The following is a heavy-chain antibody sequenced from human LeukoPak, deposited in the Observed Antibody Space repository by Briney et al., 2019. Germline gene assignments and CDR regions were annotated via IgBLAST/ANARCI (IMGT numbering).Heavy chain of an antibody. Sequence: ASVTVSCKASGYRFTIYYMHWVRQAPGQGLEWMGIINPSGGSPSYAQKFQGRVTMTSDTSTSTVYMELSSLRSEDTAVYYCARAGDYFDYWGQGTLVTVSS. V-gene: IGHV1-46*01. CDR3: ARAGDYFDY. CDR1: GYRFTIYY. CDR2: INPSGGSP. J-gene: IGHJ4*02.